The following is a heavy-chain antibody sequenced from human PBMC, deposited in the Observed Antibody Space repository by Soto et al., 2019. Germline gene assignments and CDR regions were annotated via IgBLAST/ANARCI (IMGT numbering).Heavy chain of an antibody. D-gene: IGHD1-26*01. Sequence: QVQLQESGPGLVKPSETLSLTCTVSGGSVSSGSYYWSWIRQPPGEGLEWIGYIYYSGSTKYNPSLKRRVTISVDTSKNQFSLKLSSVTAADTAVYYCARAGLGDGSDYWGQGTLVTVSS. CDR3: ARAGLGDGSDY. V-gene: IGHV4-61*01. CDR1: GGSVSSGSYY. J-gene: IGHJ4*02. CDR2: IYYSGST.